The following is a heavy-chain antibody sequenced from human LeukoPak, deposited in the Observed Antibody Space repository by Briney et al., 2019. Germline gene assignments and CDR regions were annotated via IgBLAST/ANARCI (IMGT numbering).Heavy chain of an antibody. CDR3: SRDVGYGENSGDWY. CDR1: GFTFRNYA. Sequence: GRSLRLSCATSGFTFRNYALHWVRQAPGEGLEWVAVISFDGSKKYYADSVKGRFTISRDYSKNTLYLQMNSLRAEDTAVYFCSRDVGYGENSGDWYWGQGTLVTVYS. CDR2: ISFDGSKK. D-gene: IGHD4-23*01. J-gene: IGHJ4*02. V-gene: IGHV3-30*04.